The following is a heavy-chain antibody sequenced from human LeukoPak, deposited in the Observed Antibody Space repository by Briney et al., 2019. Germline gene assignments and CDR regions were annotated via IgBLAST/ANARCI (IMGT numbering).Heavy chain of an antibody. CDR2: ISGSSGSGGST. J-gene: IGHJ4*02. D-gene: IGHD2-15*01. Sequence: GGSLRLSCAASGFTFSSYAMHWVRQAPGKGLEWVSSISGSSGSGGSTYYADSVKGRVTISRDNPKNTLSLQMNSLRAEDTAVYYCAKSGLNRFDYWGQGTLVTVSS. V-gene: IGHV3-23*01. CDR3: AKSGLNRFDY. CDR1: GFTFSSYA.